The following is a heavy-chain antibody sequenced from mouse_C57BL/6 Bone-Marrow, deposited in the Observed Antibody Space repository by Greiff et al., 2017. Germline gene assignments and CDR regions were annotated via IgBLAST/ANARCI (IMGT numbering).Heavy chain of an antibody. CDR1: GYTFTSYW. Sequence: EVKLVESGTVLARPGASVKMSCKTSGYTFTSYWMHWVKQRPGQGLEWIGAIYPGNSDTSYNQKFKGKDKLTAVTSASTAYMELSSLTNEDSAVYYCTRFDYGGFAYWGQGTLVTVSA. D-gene: IGHD1-1*01. CDR2: IYPGNSDT. J-gene: IGHJ3*01. V-gene: IGHV1-5*01. CDR3: TRFDYGGFAY.